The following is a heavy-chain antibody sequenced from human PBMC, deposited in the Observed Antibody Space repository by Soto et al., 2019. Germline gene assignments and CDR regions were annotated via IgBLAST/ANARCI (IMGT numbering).Heavy chain of an antibody. Sequence: TLSLTCTVSDGSIISGGYYWSWIRHHPGTGLEWIGYIYYSGTTYYSPSLKSRVTISVDTSNNQFSLKLSSVTAADTAIYYCARSGGYSFDYWGQGTLVTVSS. V-gene: IGHV4-31*03. CDR1: DGSIISGGYY. D-gene: IGHD3-10*01. CDR2: IYYSGTT. J-gene: IGHJ4*02. CDR3: ARSGGYSFDY.